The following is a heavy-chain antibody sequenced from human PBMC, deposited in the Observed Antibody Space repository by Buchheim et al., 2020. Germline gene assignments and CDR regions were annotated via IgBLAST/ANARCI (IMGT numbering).Heavy chain of an antibody. V-gene: IGHV3-23*01. CDR3: AKDLVLRYFDWLSYASYFDY. CDR1: GFTFSSYA. J-gene: IGHJ4*02. D-gene: IGHD3-9*01. Sequence: EVQLLESGGGLVQPGGSLRLSCAASGFTFSSYAMSWVRQAPGKGREWVSAISGSGGSTYYADSVKGRFTISRDNSKNTLYLQMNSLRAEDTAVYYCAKDLVLRYFDWLSYASYFDYWGQGTL. CDR2: ISGSGGST.